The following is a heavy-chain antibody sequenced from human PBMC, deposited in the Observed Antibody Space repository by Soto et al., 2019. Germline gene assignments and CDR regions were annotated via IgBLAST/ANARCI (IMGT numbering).Heavy chain of an antibody. J-gene: IGHJ6*02. CDR1: GYSVTTYC. V-gene: IGHV5-51*01. CDR2: IYPGDSDT. D-gene: IGHD6-19*01. Sequence: PGESLKISCKASGYSVTTYCMGWVRQMPGKGLEWMGIIYPGDSDTKYSPSLQGQVSISADTPISTAYLQWTSLKASDTAMYYCARSRRGAYSSGWYSPSGYYNYGIDVWGQGTKVTVSS. CDR3: ARSRRGAYSSGWYSPSGYYNYGIDV.